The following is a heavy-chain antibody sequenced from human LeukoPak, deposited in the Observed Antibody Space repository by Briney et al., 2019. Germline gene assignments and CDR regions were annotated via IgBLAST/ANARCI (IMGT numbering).Heavy chain of an antibody. Sequence: PSETLSLTCGVYDGSLSGYYWHWLRQPPGKGLEWIGEINHSGSTNYNPSLKSRVTMSVDTSKNQFFLKLKSVTAADTATYYCARGRSYGYYYDYMDVWGKGNTVTVSS. V-gene: IGHV4-34*01. D-gene: IGHD5-18*01. CDR1: DGSLSGYY. CDR2: INHSGST. CDR3: ARGRSYGYYYDYMDV. J-gene: IGHJ6*03.